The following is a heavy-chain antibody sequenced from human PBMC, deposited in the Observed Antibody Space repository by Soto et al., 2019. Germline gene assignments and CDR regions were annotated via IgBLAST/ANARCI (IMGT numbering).Heavy chain of an antibody. CDR3: AREGSTRTAAYGMDV. V-gene: IGHV1-69*13. CDR1: GGTFSSYA. J-gene: IGHJ6*02. Sequence: SVKVSCKASGGTFSSYAISWVRQAPGQGLEWMGGIIPIFGTANYAQKFQGRVTITADESTSTAYMELSSLRSEDTAVYYCAREGSTRTAAYGMDVWGQGTTVTVSS. D-gene: IGHD3-10*01. CDR2: IIPIFGTA.